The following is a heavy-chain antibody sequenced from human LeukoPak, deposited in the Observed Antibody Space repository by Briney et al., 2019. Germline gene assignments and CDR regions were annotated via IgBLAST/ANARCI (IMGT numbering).Heavy chain of an antibody. CDR2: ISYDGSNK. D-gene: IGHD6-19*01. CDR3: AKSAVSVRLGDFDH. CDR1: GFTFSSYG. J-gene: IGHJ4*02. V-gene: IGHV3-30*18. Sequence: GGSLRLSCAPSGFTFSSYGMHWVRQAPGKGLEWVAVISYDGSNKYYADSVKGRFTISRDNSKNTLYLQMNSLRAEDTAVYYCAKSAVSVRLGDFDHWGQGTLVTVSS.